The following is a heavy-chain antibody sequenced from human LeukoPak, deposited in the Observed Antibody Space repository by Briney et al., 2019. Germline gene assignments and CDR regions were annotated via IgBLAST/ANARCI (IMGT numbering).Heavy chain of an antibody. V-gene: IGHV4-61*01. D-gene: IGHD4-11*01. CDR2: IYYSGST. CDR3: ARGRYSNYLDY. J-gene: IGHJ4*02. Sequence: SETLSLTCIVSGGSVSSGSYYWSWIRQPPGKGLEWIGYIYYSGSTNYNPSLESRVTISVDTSKNQFSLKLSSVTAADTAVYYCARGRYSNYLDYWGQGTLVTVSS. CDR1: GGSVSSGSYY.